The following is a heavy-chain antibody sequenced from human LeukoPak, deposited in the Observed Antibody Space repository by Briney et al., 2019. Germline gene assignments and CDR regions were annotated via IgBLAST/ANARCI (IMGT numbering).Heavy chain of an antibody. CDR1: GFTFSSYA. Sequence: GGSLRLSCAASGFTFSSYAMSWVRQAPGKGLEWVSYISTSSSRTYYADSVKGRFTISRDNAKNSLYLQMNSLRAEDTAVYYCSGGGRFVDYWGQGTLVTVSS. V-gene: IGHV3-48*01. J-gene: IGHJ4*02. CDR2: ISTSSSRT. D-gene: IGHD3-10*01. CDR3: SGGGRFVDY.